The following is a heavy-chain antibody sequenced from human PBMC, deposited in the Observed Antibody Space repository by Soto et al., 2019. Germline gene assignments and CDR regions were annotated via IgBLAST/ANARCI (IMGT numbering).Heavy chain of an antibody. J-gene: IGHJ4*02. V-gene: IGHV4-30-4*01. D-gene: IGHD2-15*01. Sequence: QVQLQESGPGLVKPSQTLSLTCTVSGGSISSGDYYWSWIRQPPGKGLEWIGYIYYSGSTYYNPSLKSRVTISADTSKNQFSLKLSSVTAADTAVYYCARDPYCSGGSCFPAGFDYWGQGTLVTVSS. CDR1: GGSISSGDYY. CDR2: IYYSGST. CDR3: ARDPYCSGGSCFPAGFDY.